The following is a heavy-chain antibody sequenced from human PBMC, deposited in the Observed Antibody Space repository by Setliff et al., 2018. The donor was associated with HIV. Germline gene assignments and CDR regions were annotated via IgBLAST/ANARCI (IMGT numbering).Heavy chain of an antibody. J-gene: IGHJ6*03. CDR3: ARTRGSVGYYGSGTMYHMDV. D-gene: IGHD3-10*01. CDR1: GFTFRHYS. Sequence: GGSLRLSCAASGFTFRHYSMNWVRQAPGKGLEWFSSITNNGDTLYTDSVKGRFIISRDNAKNSLYLQMNSLRVEDTATYYCARTRGSVGYYGSGTMYHMDVWGKGTTVTVSS. CDR2: ITNNGDT. V-gene: IGHV3-21*04.